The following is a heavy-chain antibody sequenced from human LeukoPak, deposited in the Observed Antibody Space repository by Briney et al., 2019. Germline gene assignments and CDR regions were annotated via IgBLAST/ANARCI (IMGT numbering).Heavy chain of an antibody. D-gene: IGHD6-13*01. J-gene: IGHJ6*02. V-gene: IGHV4-39*01. CDR2: IYYSGST. CDR3: ARGGRIAAAGRTYYYYYGMDV. Sequence: SETLSLTCTVSGGSISSSSYYWGWIRQPPGKGLEWIGSIYYSGSTYYNPSLKSRVTISVDTSKNQFSLKLSSVTAADTAVYYCARGGRIAAAGRTYYYYYGMDVWGQGTTVTVSS. CDR1: GGSISSSSYY.